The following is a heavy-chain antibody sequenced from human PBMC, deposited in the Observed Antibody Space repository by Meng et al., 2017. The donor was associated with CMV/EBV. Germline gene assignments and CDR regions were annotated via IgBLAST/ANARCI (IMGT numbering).Heavy chain of an antibody. J-gene: IGHJ4*02. D-gene: IGHD3-22*01. CDR2: IYWDDDK. V-gene: IGHV2-5*02. CDR1: RFSLSTSGVG. Sequence: QTPLKGSCPTCVKPTQTLTLTCPFSRFSLSTSGVGLGWIRQPPGKALEWLALIYWDDDKRYSPSLKSRLTITKDTSKNQVVLTMTNMDPVDTATYYCARLYDSSGYYLGYFDYWGQGTLVTVSS. CDR3: ARLYDSSGYYLGYFDY.